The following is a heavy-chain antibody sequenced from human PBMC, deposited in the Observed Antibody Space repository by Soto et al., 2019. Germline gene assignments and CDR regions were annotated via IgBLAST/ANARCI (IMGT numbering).Heavy chain of an antibody. J-gene: IGHJ4*02. CDR2: VHNSGST. D-gene: IGHD3-3*01. Sequence: PSETLSLTCTVSGGAISSYYWSWIRQSPEKGLECIGYVHNSGSTSYNPSLNSRVTISMDTSKNQFSLKLRSVTAADTAVYFCARERDGRFFYFDYWGQGTLVTVSS. V-gene: IGHV4-59*01. CDR1: GGAISSYY. CDR3: ARERDGRFFYFDY.